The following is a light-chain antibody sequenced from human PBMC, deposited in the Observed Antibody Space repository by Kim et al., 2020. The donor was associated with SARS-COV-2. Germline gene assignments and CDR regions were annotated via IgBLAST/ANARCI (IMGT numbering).Light chain of an antibody. J-gene: IGLJ2*01. CDR3: QTWDGRPF. CDR2: QDK. V-gene: IGLV3-1*01. CDR1: ALGDKF. Sequence: SYELTQPPSVSVSPGQTASITCSGDALGDKFTCWYQQKPGQSPVLVIYQDKKRPSGIPERFIGSTSGNTATLPLTGTQTTDEADYYCQTWDGRPFLGRGT.